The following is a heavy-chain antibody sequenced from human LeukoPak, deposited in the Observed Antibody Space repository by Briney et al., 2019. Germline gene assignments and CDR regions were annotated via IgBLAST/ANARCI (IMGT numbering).Heavy chain of an antibody. D-gene: IGHD6-13*01. CDR2: INPNNGDT. CDR3: ANNIGARGVDY. CDR1: RYTFTGYY. V-gene: IGHV1-2*02. J-gene: IGHJ4*02. Sequence: ASVKVSRKASRYTFTGYYMHWVRQAPGQGLEWMGWINPNNGDTNSAQKFQGRVTMTRDTSISTAYMELGRLTSDDTAIYYCANNIGARGVDYWGQGTLVTVSS.